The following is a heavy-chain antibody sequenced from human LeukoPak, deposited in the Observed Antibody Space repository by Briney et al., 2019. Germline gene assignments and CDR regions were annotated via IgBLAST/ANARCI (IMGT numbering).Heavy chain of an antibody. J-gene: IGHJ4*02. D-gene: IGHD3-22*01. Sequence: GASVKVSCKASGYTFTIYAMHWVRQAPGQRGEWMGWINAGNGNTKYSQKFQGRVTITRDTSASTAYMELSSLRSEDTAVYYCARGSSGYPRYFDYWGQGTLVTVSS. V-gene: IGHV1-3*01. CDR3: ARGSSGYPRYFDY. CDR1: GYTFTIYA. CDR2: INAGNGNT.